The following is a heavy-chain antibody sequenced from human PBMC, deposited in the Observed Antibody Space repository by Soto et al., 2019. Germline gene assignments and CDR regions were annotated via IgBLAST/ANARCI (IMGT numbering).Heavy chain of an antibody. CDR3: ARDRRLRDAFDI. V-gene: IGHV4-30-2*01. CDR2: IYHSGST. CDR1: GGSISSGGYS. Sequence: SSETLSLTCAVSGGSISSGGYSWSWIRQPPGKGLEWIGYIYHSGSTYHNPSLKSRVTISVDRSKNQFSLKLSSVTAADTAVYYCARDRRLRDAFDIWGQGTMVTVSS. J-gene: IGHJ3*02.